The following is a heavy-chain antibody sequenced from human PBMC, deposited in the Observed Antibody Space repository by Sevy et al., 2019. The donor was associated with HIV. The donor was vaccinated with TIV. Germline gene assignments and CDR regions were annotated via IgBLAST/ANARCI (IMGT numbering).Heavy chain of an antibody. D-gene: IGHD3-9*01. Sequence: ASVKVSCKASGDTFSSYAISWVRHAPGQGLEWMGGIIPIFGTANYAQKFQGRVTITADKSTSTAYMELSSLRSEDTAVHYCARSKYVALDYYDIWTGYYYYYYMDVWGKGTTVTVSS. J-gene: IGHJ6*03. V-gene: IGHV1-69*06. CDR1: GDTFSSYA. CDR2: IIPIFGTA. CDR3: ARSKYVALDYYDIWTGYYYYYYMDV.